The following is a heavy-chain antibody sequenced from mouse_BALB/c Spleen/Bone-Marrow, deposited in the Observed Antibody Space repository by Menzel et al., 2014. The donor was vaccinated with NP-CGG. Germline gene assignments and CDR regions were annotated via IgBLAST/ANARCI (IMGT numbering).Heavy chain of an antibody. CDR3: ARSGNVRNAMDY. CDR1: GYTFTNNA. J-gene: IGHJ4*01. D-gene: IGHD1-1*01. CDR2: IGTYYGDT. V-gene: IGHV1S137*01. Sequence: QVQLQQPGAELVRPGVSVKISCKGSGYTFTNNAIHWVKQSRAKSLEWIGIIGTYYGDTTYNQKFKGKATMTVDKSSSTAYLKLARLTSEDSAIYYCARSGNVRNAMDYWGQGTSVTVSS.